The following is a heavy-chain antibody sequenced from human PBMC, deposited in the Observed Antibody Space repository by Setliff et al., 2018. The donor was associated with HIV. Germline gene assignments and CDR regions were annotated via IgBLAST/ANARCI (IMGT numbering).Heavy chain of an antibody. CDR3: ARGPSGGGFYYMDV. CDR2: VFYAGSA. Sequence: SETLSLTCTVSGDSFSNYYWSWIRQPPGKGLEWIGYVFYAGSATYNPSLKSRVIISVDRSTNRFSLMLHSVTAADTAVYYCARGPSGGGFYYMDVWGKGTTVTVSS. J-gene: IGHJ6*03. D-gene: IGHD2-15*01. V-gene: IGHV4-59*01. CDR1: GDSFSNYY.